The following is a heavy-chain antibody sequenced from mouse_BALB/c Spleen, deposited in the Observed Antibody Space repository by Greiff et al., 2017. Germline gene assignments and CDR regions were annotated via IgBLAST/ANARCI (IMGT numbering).Heavy chain of an antibody. CDR3: ARGGLLPFMDY. J-gene: IGHJ4*01. CDR2: ILPGSGST. D-gene: IGHD1-1*01. Sequence: QVQLQQSGAELMKPGASVKISCKATGYTFSSYWIEWVKQRPGHGLEWIGEILPGSGSTNYNEKFKGKATFTADTSSNTAYMQLSSLTSEDSAVYYCARGGLLPFMDYWGQGTSVTVSS. V-gene: IGHV1-9*01. CDR1: GYTFSSYW.